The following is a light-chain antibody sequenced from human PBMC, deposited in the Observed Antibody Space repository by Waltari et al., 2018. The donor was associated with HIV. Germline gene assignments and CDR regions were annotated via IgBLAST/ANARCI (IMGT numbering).Light chain of an antibody. CDR3: QQLNSYPPLFT. V-gene: IGKV1-9*01. Sequence: DIQLTQSPSFLSASVEDRVTITCRASQGIRSYLAWYQQKPGKAPKLLIYAASTLQSGVPSRFSGSGSGTEFTLTISSLQPEDFATYYCQQLNSYPPLFTFGPGTKVDIK. CDR2: AAS. J-gene: IGKJ3*01. CDR1: QGIRSY.